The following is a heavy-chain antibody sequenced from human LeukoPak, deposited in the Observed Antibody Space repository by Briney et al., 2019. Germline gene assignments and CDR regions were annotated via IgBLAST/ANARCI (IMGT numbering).Heavy chain of an antibody. CDR2: IKSKTDGGTT. CDR3: TTPRGIPN. D-gene: IGHD2-21*01. V-gene: IGHV3-15*01. CDR1: GFSFSNAW. J-gene: IGHJ4*02. Sequence: GGSLRLSCAASGFSFSNAWMSWVRQAPGKGLEWVGRIKSKTDGGTTDYAAPVKGRFTISRDESENMIYLEMNSLKIEDTAVYYCTTPRGIPNWGQGTLVTVSS.